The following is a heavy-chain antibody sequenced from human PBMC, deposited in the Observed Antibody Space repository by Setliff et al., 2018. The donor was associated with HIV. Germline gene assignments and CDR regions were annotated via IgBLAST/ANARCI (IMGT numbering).Heavy chain of an antibody. Sequence: PSETLSLTCTVSGDSITSNSYYWGWIRQSPGKGLEWIGTMHHSGSTYYNPSLKSRVAIFIDPSKNQFSLRLSSVTAADTAVYYCARLYGYYGHRLDYWGQGAQVTVSS. CDR2: MHHSGST. D-gene: IGHD3-10*01. J-gene: IGHJ4*02. CDR3: ARLYGYYGHRLDY. CDR1: GDSITSNSYY. V-gene: IGHV4-39*01.